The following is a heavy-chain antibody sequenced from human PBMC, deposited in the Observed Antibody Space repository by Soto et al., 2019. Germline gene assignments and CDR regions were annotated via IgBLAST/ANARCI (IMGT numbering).Heavy chain of an antibody. CDR3: ARGVVEMATIMVY. CDR1: GYIFSSHC. Sequence: ASVKVSCKASGYIFSSHCIYWVRQAPGQGLQWMGIINPSGGSTSYAQKFQGRVTMTRDTSTSTVYMELSSLRSEDTAVYYCARGVVEMATIMVYWGQGTLVTVSS. J-gene: IGHJ4*02. D-gene: IGHD5-12*01. V-gene: IGHV1-46*01. CDR2: INPSGGST.